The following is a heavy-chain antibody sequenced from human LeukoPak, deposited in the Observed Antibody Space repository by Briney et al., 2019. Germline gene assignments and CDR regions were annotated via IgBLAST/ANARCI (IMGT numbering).Heavy chain of an antibody. CDR3: ARGDYDFWSGYPIDY. CDR2: INPRNGDT. D-gene: IGHD3-3*01. Sequence: ASVKVSCKASGYTFTSYAMNWVRQAPGQGLEWMGLINPRNGDTHSAQKFQGRVSMTGDTSITTAYMELSSLTSDDTAVYYCARGDYDFWSGYPIDYWGQGTLATVSS. J-gene: IGHJ4*02. V-gene: IGHV1-2*02. CDR1: GYTFTSYA.